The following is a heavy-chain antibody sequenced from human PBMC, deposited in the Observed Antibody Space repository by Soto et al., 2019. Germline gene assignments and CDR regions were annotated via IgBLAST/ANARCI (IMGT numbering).Heavy chain of an antibody. CDR2: ISYDGSNK. V-gene: IGHV3-30*18. D-gene: IGHD5-12*01. Sequence: QVQLVESGGGVVQPGRSLRLSCAASGFTFSSYGMHWVRQAPGKGLEWVAVISYDGSNKYYADSVKGRFTISRDNSKNTLYLQMNSRRAEDTAVYYCAKAEVATIPADYWGQGTLVTVSS. CDR1: GFTFSSYG. J-gene: IGHJ4*02. CDR3: AKAEVATIPADY.